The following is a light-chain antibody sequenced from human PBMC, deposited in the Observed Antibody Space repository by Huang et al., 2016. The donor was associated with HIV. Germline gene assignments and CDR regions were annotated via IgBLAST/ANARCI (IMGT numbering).Light chain of an antibody. Sequence: EIVLTQSPATLSLTPGERATLSCRSSQRVSSYLAWYQQKPSQAPRLLIYDAYDRATGIPARFSGSGSGTDFTLTISSLEPEDFAVYYCQQRSNWPPAFGQGTRLEIK. V-gene: IGKV3-11*01. J-gene: IGKJ5*01. CDR3: QQRSNWPPA. CDR2: DAY. CDR1: QRVSSY.